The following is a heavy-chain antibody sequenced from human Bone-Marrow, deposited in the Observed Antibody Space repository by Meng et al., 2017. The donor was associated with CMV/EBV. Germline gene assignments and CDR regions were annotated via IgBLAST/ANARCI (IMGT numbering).Heavy chain of an antibody. V-gene: IGHV3-15*01. D-gene: IGHD3-10*01. Sequence: GESLKISCAASGFTFSNAWMSWVRQAPGKGLEWVGRIKSKTDGGTTDYAAPVKGRFTISRDNSKSTLYLQMNSLRAEDTAVYYCAKDYGPPGSGSFDYWGQGTLVSVS. J-gene: IGHJ4*02. CDR2: IKSKTDGGTT. CDR1: GFTFSNAW. CDR3: AKDYGPPGSGSFDY.